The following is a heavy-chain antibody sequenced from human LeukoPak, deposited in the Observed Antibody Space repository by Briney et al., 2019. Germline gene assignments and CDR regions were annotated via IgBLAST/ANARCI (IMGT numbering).Heavy chain of an antibody. CDR3: ARQYSSSWYVGANWFDP. CDR1: GGSISSYY. D-gene: IGHD6-13*01. Sequence: SETLSLTCTVSGGSISSYYWSWIRQPPGKGLEWMGYIYYSGSTNYNPSLKSRVTISVDTSKNQFSLKLSSVTAADTAVYYCARQYSSSWYVGANWFDPWGQGTLVTVSS. J-gene: IGHJ5*02. CDR2: IYYSGST. V-gene: IGHV4-59*12.